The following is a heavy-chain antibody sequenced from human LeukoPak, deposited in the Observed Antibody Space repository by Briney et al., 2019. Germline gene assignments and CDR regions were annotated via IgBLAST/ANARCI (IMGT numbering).Heavy chain of an antibody. CDR3: ARGGLSTMVRGGRYYYYGMDV. Sequence: GGSLRLSCAASGFTFSSYWMSWVRQAPGKGLEWVANIKQDGSEKYYVDSVKGRFTISRDNAKNSLYLQMNSLRAEDTAVYYCARGGLSTMVRGGRYYYYGMDVWGQGTTVTVSS. D-gene: IGHD3-10*01. V-gene: IGHV3-7*05. CDR1: GFTFSSYW. J-gene: IGHJ6*02. CDR2: IKQDGSEK.